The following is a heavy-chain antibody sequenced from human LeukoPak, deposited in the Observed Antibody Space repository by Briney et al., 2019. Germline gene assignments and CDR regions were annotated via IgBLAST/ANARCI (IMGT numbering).Heavy chain of an antibody. V-gene: IGHV3-21*01. CDR3: ARDTLGARYDTAGY. J-gene: IGHJ4*02. D-gene: IGHD3-22*01. Sequence: PGGSLRLSCAASGFTFSSYSMNWVRQAPGKGLEWVSSISSSSSYIYYADSVKGRFTISRDNAKNSLYLQMNSLRAEDTAVYYCARDTLGARYDTAGYWGQGTLVTVSS. CDR2: ISSSSSYI. CDR1: GFTFSSYS.